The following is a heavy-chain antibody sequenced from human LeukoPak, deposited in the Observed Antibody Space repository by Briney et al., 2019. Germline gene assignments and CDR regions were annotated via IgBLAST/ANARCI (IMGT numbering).Heavy chain of an antibody. CDR3: ASQPFGSSWYWFDS. Sequence: SETLSLTCIVSGGSISSYYWSWIRQPPGKGLEWIGYIHYSGSTNYNPSLKSRVTMSIDTSKNQFSLNLCSVTAADTAVYYCASQPFGSSWYWFDSWGQGTLVTVSS. CDR1: GGSISSYY. V-gene: IGHV4-59*01. CDR2: IHYSGST. D-gene: IGHD6-13*01. J-gene: IGHJ5*01.